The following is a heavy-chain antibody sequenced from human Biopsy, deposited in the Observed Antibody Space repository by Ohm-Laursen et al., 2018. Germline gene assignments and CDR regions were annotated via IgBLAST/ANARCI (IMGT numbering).Heavy chain of an antibody. D-gene: IGHD3-10*01. Sequence: ASVKVSCKASGYTFTSYDINWVRQAAGQGLEWMGWMNPNSGNTDYAQKFQGRVTMIRNTSLSTAYMELNSLRSEDTAVYYCARGSFWFGGNYYYYGMDVWGQGTTVTVSS. CDR3: ARGSFWFGGNYYYYGMDV. CDR2: MNPNSGNT. J-gene: IGHJ6*02. V-gene: IGHV1-8*01. CDR1: GYTFTSYD.